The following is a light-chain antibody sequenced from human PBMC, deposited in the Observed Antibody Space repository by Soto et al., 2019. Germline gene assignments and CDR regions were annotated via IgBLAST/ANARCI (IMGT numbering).Light chain of an antibody. V-gene: IGKV2-24*01. Sequence: DVVLTQTPLSSPVTLGQPASISCRSSQSLVYSDGNTYLSWLQQRPGQPPRLLIYQISNRFSGVPDRFSGSGAGTYVTLKISRVEAEDVWVYYCMQFAHFPRTFGQGTKLEI. CDR3: MQFAHFPRT. CDR2: QIS. J-gene: IGKJ1*01. CDR1: QSLVYSDGNTY.